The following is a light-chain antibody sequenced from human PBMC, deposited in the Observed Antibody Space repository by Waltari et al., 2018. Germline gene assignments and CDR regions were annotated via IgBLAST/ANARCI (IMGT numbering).Light chain of an antibody. CDR2: LGS. J-gene: IGKJ1*01. V-gene: IGKV2-28*01. Sequence: DIVVTQSPHSLPVSPGEPATIPCRSSQSLLHSKGYNYLDWYLQKPGQSPQLLIYLGSNRASGVPDRFSGSGSGTDFTLKISRVEAEDVGVYYCMQSLRALWTFGQGTKVEIK. CDR3: MQSLRALWT. CDR1: QSLLHSKGYNY.